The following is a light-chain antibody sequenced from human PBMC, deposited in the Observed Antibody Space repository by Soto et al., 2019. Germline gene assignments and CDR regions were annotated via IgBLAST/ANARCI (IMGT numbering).Light chain of an antibody. J-gene: IGKJ1*01. CDR1: QGISTY. Sequence: DIQMTQSPSSLSAAVLERVTMTCRASQGISTYLAWYQQKPGRAPKLLIYAASSLQSGVPSRFSGSGSGTEFALAISSLQPEDFATYYCQQLITYPQTFGQGTKVDIK. CDR3: QQLITYPQT. V-gene: IGKV1-9*01. CDR2: AAS.